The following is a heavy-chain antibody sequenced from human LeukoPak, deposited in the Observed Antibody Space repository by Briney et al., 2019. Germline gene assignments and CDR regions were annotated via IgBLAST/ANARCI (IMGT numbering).Heavy chain of an antibody. V-gene: IGHV1-2*06. CDR2: INPNSGGT. D-gene: IGHD3-22*01. CDR3: ASVDYYDSSGYRDY. Sequence: GASVKVSCKASGYTFTGYYMHWVRQAPGQGLEWMGRINPNSGGTNYAQEFQGRVTMTRDTSISTAYMELSRLRSDDTAVYYCASVDYYDSSGYRDYWGQGTLVTVSS. CDR1: GYTFTGYY. J-gene: IGHJ4*02.